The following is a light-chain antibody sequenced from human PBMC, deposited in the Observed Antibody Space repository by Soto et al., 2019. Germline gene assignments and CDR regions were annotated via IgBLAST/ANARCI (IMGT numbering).Light chain of an antibody. CDR1: SSDVGGYNF. J-gene: IGLJ1*01. Sequence: QSVLTQPASVSGSPGQSITISCTGTSSDVGGYNFVSWYQQHPGKAPKLMIYEVTSRPSGVSNRFSGSKSGNTASLTISGLQAEDEADYYCSSYTSSSPYGLGTGTKLTVL. CDR3: SSYTSSSPYG. CDR2: EVT. V-gene: IGLV2-14*01.